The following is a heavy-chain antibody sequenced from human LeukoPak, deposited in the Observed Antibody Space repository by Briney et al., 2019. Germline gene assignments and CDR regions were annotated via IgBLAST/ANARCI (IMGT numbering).Heavy chain of an antibody. V-gene: IGHV1-69*01. CDR2: IVPIFGTA. J-gene: IGHJ3*02. CDR3: AREPKTYSSGRVAFDI. Sequence: SVKVSCKASGGTFSSYAISWVRQAPGQGLEWMGGIVPIFGTANYAQKFQGRVTITADESTSTAYMELSSLRSEDTAVYYCAREPKTYSSGRVAFDIWGQGTMVTVSS. CDR1: GGTFSSYA. D-gene: IGHD6-19*01.